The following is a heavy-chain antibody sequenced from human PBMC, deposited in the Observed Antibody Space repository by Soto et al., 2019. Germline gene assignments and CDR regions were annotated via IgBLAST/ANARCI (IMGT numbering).Heavy chain of an antibody. J-gene: IGHJ6*03. Sequence: GGSLRLSCAASGFTFSSYAMSWVRQAPGKGLEWVSAISGSGGSTYYADSVKGRFTISRDNSKNTLYLQMNSLRAEDTAVYYCTRTKLQSNYYMDLWGKGTTVTVSS. D-gene: IGHD4-4*01. CDR2: ISGSGGST. CDR1: GFTFSSYA. V-gene: IGHV3-23*01. CDR3: TRTKLQSNYYMDL.